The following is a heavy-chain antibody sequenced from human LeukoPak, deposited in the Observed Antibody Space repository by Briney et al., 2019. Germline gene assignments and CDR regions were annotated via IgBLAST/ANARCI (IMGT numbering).Heavy chain of an antibody. J-gene: IGHJ2*01. V-gene: IGHV3-53*01. CDR1: GFTVSSNY. Sequence: GGSLRLSCAASGFTVSSNYMNWVRQAPGKGLEWVSIIYTSGDTYYADSVKGRFTISRDTSKSTLYLQMNSLRAEDTAVYYCARIIGYDASGNYRGYFDLWGRGTLVTVSS. D-gene: IGHD3-10*01. CDR3: ARIIGYDASGNYRGYFDL. CDR2: IYTSGDT.